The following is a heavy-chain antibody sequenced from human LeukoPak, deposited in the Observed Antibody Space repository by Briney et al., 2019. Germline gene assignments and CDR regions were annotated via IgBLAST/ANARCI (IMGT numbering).Heavy chain of an antibody. Sequence: SETLSLTCTVSGGSISSSSYYWGWIRQPPGKGLEWLGSIYYSGSTYYNPSLKSRVTISVDTSKNQFSLKLSSVTAADTAVYYCARCYYYDSSGPDYWGQGTLVTVSS. CDR3: ARCYYYDSSGPDY. D-gene: IGHD3-22*01. V-gene: IGHV4-39*01. J-gene: IGHJ4*02. CDR2: IYYSGST. CDR1: GGSISSSSYY.